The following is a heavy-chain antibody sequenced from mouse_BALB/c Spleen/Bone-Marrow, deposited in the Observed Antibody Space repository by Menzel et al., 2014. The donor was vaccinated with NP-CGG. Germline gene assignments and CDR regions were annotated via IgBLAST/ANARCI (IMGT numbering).Heavy chain of an antibody. CDR1: GFTFSSYA. D-gene: IGHD2-3*01. CDR3: ARYDGYYAMDY. V-gene: IGHV5-9-3*01. CDR2: ISSGGSYT. J-gene: IGHJ4*01. Sequence: EVQLVESGGGLVKPGGSLKLSCAASGFTFSSYAMSWVRQTPEKRLEWVATISSGGSYTYYPDSVKGRFTISRDNAKNTLYLQMSSLRSEDTAMYYCARYDGYYAMDYWGQGTSVTVSS.